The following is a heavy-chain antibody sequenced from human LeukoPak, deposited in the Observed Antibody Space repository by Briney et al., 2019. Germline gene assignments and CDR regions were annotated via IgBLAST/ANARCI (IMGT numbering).Heavy chain of an antibody. CDR2: IYYSGST. CDR3: ARGGAIIEAPFDY. D-gene: IGHD1-26*01. V-gene: IGHV4-59*01. Sequence: PSETLSLTCTVSGGSISSYYWSWIRQPPGKGLEWIGYIYYSGSTNYNPSLKSRVTISVDTSKNQFSLKLSSVTAADTAVYYCARGGAIIEAPFDYWSQGTLVTVSS. CDR1: GGSISSYY. J-gene: IGHJ4*02.